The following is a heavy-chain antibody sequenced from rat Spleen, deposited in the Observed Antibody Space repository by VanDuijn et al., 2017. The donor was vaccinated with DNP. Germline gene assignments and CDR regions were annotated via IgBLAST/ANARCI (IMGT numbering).Heavy chain of an antibody. CDR2: ISYSGST. V-gene: IGHV3-1*01. J-gene: IGHJ2*01. Sequence: EVQLQESGPGLLKPSQSLSLTCSVTGYSITSSYRWNWIRKFPGNKMEWIGHISYSGSTSYNPSLKSRIYITRDTSKNQFFLQVNSVTTDDTATYYCTRGDILRSFDYWGQGVMVTVSS. CDR1: GYSITSSY. D-gene: IGHD1-6*01. CDR3: TRGDILRSFDY.